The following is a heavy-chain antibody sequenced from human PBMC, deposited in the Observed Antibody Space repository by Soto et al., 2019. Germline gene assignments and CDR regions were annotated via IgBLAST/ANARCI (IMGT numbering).Heavy chain of an antibody. CDR1: GGSFSGYY. CDR3: ARLDTAMVTRIVAGYYYYGMDV. J-gene: IGHJ6*02. D-gene: IGHD5-18*01. CDR2: INHSGST. V-gene: IGHV4-34*01. Sequence: SETLSLTCAVYGGSFSGYYWSWIRQPPGKGLEWIGEINHSGSTNYNPSLKSRVTISVDTSKNQFSLKLSSVTAADTAVYYCARLDTAMVTRIVAGYYYYGMDVWGQGTTVTVSS.